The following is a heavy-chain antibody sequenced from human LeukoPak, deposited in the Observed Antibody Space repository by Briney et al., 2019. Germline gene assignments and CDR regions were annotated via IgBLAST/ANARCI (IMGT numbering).Heavy chain of an antibody. CDR3: ARTSSYRSTSWNFDY. J-gene: IGHJ4*02. CDR2: ISAYNGNT. Sequence: ASVKVSCKASGYTFTSYGISWVRQAPGQGLEWMGWISAYNGNTSYAQKLQGRVTMTTDTSTSTAYMELRSLRSDDTAVYYCARTSSYRSTSWNFDYWGQGTLVTVSS. D-gene: IGHD2-2*01. CDR1: GYTFTSYG. V-gene: IGHV1-18*01.